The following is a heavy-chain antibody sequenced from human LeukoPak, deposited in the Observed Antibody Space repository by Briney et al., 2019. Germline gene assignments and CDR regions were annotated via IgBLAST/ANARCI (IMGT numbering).Heavy chain of an antibody. CDR1: GFTFSSHG. CDR2: ISSSSSDI. Sequence: GGSLRLSCAASGFTFSSHGMNWVRQAPGKGLEWVSSISSSSSDIYYADSVKGRFTISRDNAKNSLYLQMNSLRAEDTAVYYCARATLDYSNYQPLDYWGQGTLVTVSS. CDR3: ARATLDYSNYQPLDY. J-gene: IGHJ4*02. V-gene: IGHV3-21*01. D-gene: IGHD4-11*01.